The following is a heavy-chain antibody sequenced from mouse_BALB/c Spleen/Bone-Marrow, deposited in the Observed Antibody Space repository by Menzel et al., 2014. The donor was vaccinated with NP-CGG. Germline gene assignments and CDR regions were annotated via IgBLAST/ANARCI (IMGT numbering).Heavy chain of an antibody. Sequence: EVHLVESGGGLVQPGGSLKLSCAASGFDFSRYWMGWVRQAPGKGLGWIGEINPDSTTINYTPSLKYKFIISRDNAKNTLFLQTSNVRSEDTALYYCARLGYYGGFAYWGQGTLVTVSA. CDR1: GFDFSRYW. D-gene: IGHD2-3*01. V-gene: IGHV4-1*02. CDR2: INPDSTTI. CDR3: ARLGYYGGFAY. J-gene: IGHJ3*01.